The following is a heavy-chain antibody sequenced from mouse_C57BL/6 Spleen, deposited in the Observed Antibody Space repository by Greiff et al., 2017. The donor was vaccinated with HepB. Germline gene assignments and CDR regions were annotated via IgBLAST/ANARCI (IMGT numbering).Heavy chain of an antibody. CDR1: GYTFTDYY. J-gene: IGHJ2*01. V-gene: IGHV1-26*01. Sequence: VQLQQSGPELVKPGASVKISCKASGYTFTDYYMNWVKQSHGKSLEWIGDINPNNGGTSYNQKFKGKATLTVDKSSSTAYMELRSLTSEDSAVYYCARGDTTVVTGDYWGQGTTLTVSS. CDR2: INPNNGGT. D-gene: IGHD1-1*01. CDR3: ARGDTTVVTGDY.